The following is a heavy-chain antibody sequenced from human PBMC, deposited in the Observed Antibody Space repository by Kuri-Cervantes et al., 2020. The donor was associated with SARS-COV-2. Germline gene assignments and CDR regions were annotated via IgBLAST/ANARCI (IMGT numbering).Heavy chain of an antibody. CDR1: GFTFSSYG. CDR3: GSGLLPHY. D-gene: IGHD3-22*01. V-gene: IGHV3-30*03. CDR2: ISYDGSNK. Sequence: GESLKISCAASGFTFSSYGMHWVRQAPGKGLEWVAVISYDGSNKCYADSVKGRFTISRDNSKNTLYLQMNTLRAEDTAVYYCGSGLLPHYWGQGTLVTVSS. J-gene: IGHJ4*02.